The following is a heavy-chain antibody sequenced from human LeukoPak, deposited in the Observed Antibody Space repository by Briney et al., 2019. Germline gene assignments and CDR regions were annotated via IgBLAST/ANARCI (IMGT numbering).Heavy chain of an antibody. CDR2: IYHSGRT. CDR1: GYSISSGYY. D-gene: IGHD3-22*01. J-gene: IGHJ5*02. CDR3: ARDRYYYDSSGYSNWFDP. Sequence: SETLSLTCTVSGYSISSGYYWGWIRQPPGKGLEWIGSIYHSGRTFYNPSLKSRVTISVDTSKSQFSLKLSSVTAADTAVYYCARDRYYYDSSGYSNWFDPWGQGTLVTVSS. V-gene: IGHV4-38-2*02.